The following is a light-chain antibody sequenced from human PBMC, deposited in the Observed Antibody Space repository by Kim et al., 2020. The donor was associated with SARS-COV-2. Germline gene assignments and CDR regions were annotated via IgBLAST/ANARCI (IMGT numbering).Light chain of an antibody. Sequence: SYELTQPPSVSVAPGKTARITCGGNNIGSKSVHWYQQKPGRAPVLVIYYDSDRPSGIPERFSGSNAGNTATLTIIRVEAGDEADYYCQVWDSSSDHPGVFGGGTKLTVL. CDR1: NIGSKS. V-gene: IGLV3-21*04. J-gene: IGLJ2*01. CDR3: QVWDSSSDHPGV. CDR2: YDS.